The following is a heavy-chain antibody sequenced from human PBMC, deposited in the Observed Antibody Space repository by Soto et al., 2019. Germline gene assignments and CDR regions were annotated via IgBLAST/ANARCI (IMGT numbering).Heavy chain of an antibody. V-gene: IGHV3-23*01. CDR3: ARVSTIFGVVHPFGFDP. Sequence: TGGSLRLSCAASGFTFSSYAMGWVRQAPGKGLEWVSAISGSGGSTYYADSVKGRFTISRDNSKNTLYLQMNSLRAEDTAVYYCARVSTIFGVVHPFGFDPWGQGTLVTVSS. CDR2: ISGSGGST. CDR1: GFTFSSYA. D-gene: IGHD3-3*01. J-gene: IGHJ5*02.